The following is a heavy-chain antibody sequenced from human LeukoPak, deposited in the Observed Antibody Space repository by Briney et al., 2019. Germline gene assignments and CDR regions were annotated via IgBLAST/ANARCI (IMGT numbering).Heavy chain of an antibody. D-gene: IGHD2/OR15-2a*01. CDR3: AKDKDGADRIIL. Sequence: GASVKVSCKVVAYDFTGYYIHWVRQAPGQGPEWMGRLNPNTGHAVYAFKFQGRVTITRDTPSSTAYMEVTRLTSDDTALYYCAKDKDGADRIILWGQGTLVTVSS. CDR2: LNPNTGHA. J-gene: IGHJ4*02. V-gene: IGHV1-2*06. CDR1: AYDFTGYY.